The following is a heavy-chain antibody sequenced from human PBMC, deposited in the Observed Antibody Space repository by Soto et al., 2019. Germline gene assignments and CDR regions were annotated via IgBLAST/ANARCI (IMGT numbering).Heavy chain of an antibody. D-gene: IGHD3-22*01. CDR3: AHYDSIGYFYHFDP. CDR2: VYWNDER. CDR1: GFSLTTTGVG. V-gene: IGHV2-5*01. Sequence: QIALQESGPTVVKPTQTLTLTCTFSGFSLTTTGVGVGWIRHAPGKALEWLAMVYWNDERRYSPSLKSRLTIPQDTAKTQVAITLTYMSPLDTATYLGAHYDSIGYFYHFDPWGQGTLGTVSS. J-gene: IGHJ5*02.